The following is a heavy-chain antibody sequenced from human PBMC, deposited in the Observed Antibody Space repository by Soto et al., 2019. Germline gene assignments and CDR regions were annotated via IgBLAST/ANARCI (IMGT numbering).Heavy chain of an antibody. CDR1: GGSISSSSYY. Sequence: SETLSLTCTVSGGSISSSSYYWGWIRQPPGEGLEWIGSIYYSGSTYYNPSLKSRVTISVDTSKNQFSLKLSSVTAADTAVYYCARQEYSGYAAAAYYYYGMDVWRQGTTVTVSS. J-gene: IGHJ6*02. D-gene: IGHD5-12*01. CDR3: ARQEYSGYAAAAYYYYGMDV. V-gene: IGHV4-39*01. CDR2: IYYSGST.